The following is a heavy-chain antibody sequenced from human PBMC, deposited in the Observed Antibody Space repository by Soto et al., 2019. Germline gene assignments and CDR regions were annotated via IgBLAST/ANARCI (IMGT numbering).Heavy chain of an antibody. CDR1: GFTFSSYA. CDR3: AKEASGAAAKGRSPHFDY. V-gene: IGHV3-23*01. D-gene: IGHD6-25*01. CDR2: ITDSGGRT. J-gene: IGHJ4*02. Sequence: GGSLRLSCAASGFTFSSYAVSWVRQAPGKGLEWVSVITDSGGRTYNADSVKGRFTISRDNSKNTLYLQMNSLTAEDTAVYYCAKEASGAAAKGRSPHFDYWGQGTLVTVSS.